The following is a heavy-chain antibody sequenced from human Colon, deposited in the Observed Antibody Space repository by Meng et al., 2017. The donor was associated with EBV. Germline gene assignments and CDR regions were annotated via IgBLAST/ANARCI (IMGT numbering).Heavy chain of an antibody. Sequence: QVQVQESGPGLVKPSXXLSLTCTVSGGSMSSGDYFWNWIRQPPGKGLEWIGYIYYSGNTCYNPSLKSRVTISIDTSKNQFSLKLSSVTAADTAVYYCARAEYYNWFDPWGQGTMVTVSS. CDR3: ARAEYYNWFDP. CDR1: GGSMSSGDYF. J-gene: IGHJ5*02. D-gene: IGHD1-14*01. CDR2: IYYSGNT. V-gene: IGHV4-30-4*01.